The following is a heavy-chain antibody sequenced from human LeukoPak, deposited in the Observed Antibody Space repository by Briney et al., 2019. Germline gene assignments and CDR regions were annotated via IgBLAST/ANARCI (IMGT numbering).Heavy chain of an antibody. J-gene: IGHJ4*02. V-gene: IGHV3-30*03. CDR2: ISNDGNSK. CDR1: GFTFSSYG. CDR3: ARGENSKTYPVSGY. D-gene: IGHD2/OR15-2a*01. Sequence: PGGSLRLSCAASGFTFSSYGMHWVRQAPGKGLEWAAVISNDGNSKYYTESVRGRFTISRDNSKNTLYLQMSSLRAEDTAVYYCARGENSKTYPVSGYWGQGTLVTVSS.